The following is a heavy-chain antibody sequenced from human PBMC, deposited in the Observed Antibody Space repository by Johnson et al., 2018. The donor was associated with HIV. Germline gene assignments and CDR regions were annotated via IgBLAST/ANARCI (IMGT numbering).Heavy chain of an antibody. J-gene: IGHJ3*02. CDR2: ISWNSGST. V-gene: IGHV3-9*01. CDR1: GFTFDDYA. CDR3: AREKIAAAGLDAFDS. D-gene: IGHD6-13*01. Sequence: VQLVESGGGVVQPGRSLRLSCAASGFTFDDYAMHWVRQAPGKGLEWVSGISWNSGSTYYADSVKGRFTISRDNSKNTLYLQLNSLRVEDTAVYYCAREKIAAAGLDAFDSWGQGTMVIVSS.